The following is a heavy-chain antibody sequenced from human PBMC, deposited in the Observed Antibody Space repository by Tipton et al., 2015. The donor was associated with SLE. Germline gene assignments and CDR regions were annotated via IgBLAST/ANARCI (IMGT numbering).Heavy chain of an antibody. CDR3: ARRGALAAAGVYYYYGMDV. D-gene: IGHD6-13*01. Sequence: TLSLTCTVSGGSVGNYYWSWIRQSPGKGLEWIGYIHCTGSTEYNPSLKSRVTISVDTSKNQFSLKLNSVTAADTSVYYCARRGALAAAGVYYYYGMDVWGQGTTVTVSS. CDR1: GGSVGNYY. CDR2: IHCTGST. J-gene: IGHJ6*02. V-gene: IGHV4-59*02.